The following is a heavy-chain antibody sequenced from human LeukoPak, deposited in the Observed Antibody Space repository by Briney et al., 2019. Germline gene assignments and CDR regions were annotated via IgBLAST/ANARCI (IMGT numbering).Heavy chain of an antibody. CDR3: ARAPGDGYNPYYFDY. CDR2: IKQDGSEK. CDR1: GFTFSSYW. D-gene: IGHD5-24*01. J-gene: IGHJ4*02. V-gene: IGHV3-7*01. Sequence: PGGSLRLSCAASGFTFSSYWMSWVRQAPGKGLEWVANIKQDGSEKYYVDSVKGRFTISRDNSKNTLYLQMNSLRAEDTAVYYCARAPGDGYNPYYFDYWGQGTLVTVSS.